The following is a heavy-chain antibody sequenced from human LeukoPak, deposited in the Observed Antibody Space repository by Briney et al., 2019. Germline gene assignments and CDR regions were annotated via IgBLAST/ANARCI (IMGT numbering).Heavy chain of an antibody. CDR2: INHSGST. V-gene: IGHV4-34*01. D-gene: IGHD6-6*01. CDR1: GGSFSGYY. CDR3: ARLSIAAPH. Sequence: PSETLSLTCAVYGGSFSGYYWSWIRQPPGKGLEWIGEINHSGSTNYNPSLKSRVTMSVDTSKNQFSLKLSSVTAADTAVYYCARLSIAAPHWGQGTLVTVSS. J-gene: IGHJ4*02.